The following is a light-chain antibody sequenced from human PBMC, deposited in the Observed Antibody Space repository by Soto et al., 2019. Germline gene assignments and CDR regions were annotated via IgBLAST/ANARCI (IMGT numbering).Light chain of an antibody. CDR3: QHYGDFPFT. CDR1: QDITNY. CDR2: GAS. J-gene: IGKJ3*01. Sequence: DIQMTQSPSSLSASVGDRVTITCQASQDITNYLSWYQQKPGKAPKLLIYGASNLQTGVPSRFSGGGSGTEFTLTMRGLQPEDIATYYCQHYGDFPFTFGPGTKVEI. V-gene: IGKV1-33*01.